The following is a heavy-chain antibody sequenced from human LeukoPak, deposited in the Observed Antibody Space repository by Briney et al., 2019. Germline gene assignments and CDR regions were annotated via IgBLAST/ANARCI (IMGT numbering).Heavy chain of an antibody. CDR2: IYYNGGT. Sequence: SEILSLTCTVSGGSIISSSHYWAWIRQPPGKGLEWIGSIYYNGGTFYSPSLKSRASISVDTSKNQFSLKLSSVTAADTSVYFCAREEASAADYWGQGTLVTVSS. V-gene: IGHV4-39*01. J-gene: IGHJ4*02. D-gene: IGHD6-13*01. CDR1: GGSIISSSHY. CDR3: AREEASAADY.